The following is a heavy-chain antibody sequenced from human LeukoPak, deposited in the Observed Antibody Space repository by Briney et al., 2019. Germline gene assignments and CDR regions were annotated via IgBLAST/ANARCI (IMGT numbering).Heavy chain of an antibody. D-gene: IGHD3-10*01. CDR1: GYTFTGYY. CDR2: INPNSGGT. Sequence: ASVKVSCKASGYTFTGYYMHWVRQAPGQGLEWMGWINPNSGGTNYAQKFQGRVTKTRDTSISTAYMELSRLRSDDTAVYYCARKYGSGPRWPPYKDYGMDVWGQGTTVTVSS. J-gene: IGHJ6*02. V-gene: IGHV1-2*02. CDR3: ARKYGSGPRWPPYKDYGMDV.